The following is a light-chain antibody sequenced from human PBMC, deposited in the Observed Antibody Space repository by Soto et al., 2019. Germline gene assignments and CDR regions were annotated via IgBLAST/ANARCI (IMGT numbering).Light chain of an antibody. V-gene: IGKV3-15*01. J-gene: IGKJ2*01. CDR2: GAS. CDR3: QQYDYWPPYT. CDR1: QNISNN. Sequence: EIVMTQSRATLSVSPGERATLSCRASQNISNNLAWYQQKPGRSPRLLIYGASTRATGIPARFSGSGSGTDFTLTISSLQSEDFAVYYCQQYDYWPPYTFGQGTKLEIK.